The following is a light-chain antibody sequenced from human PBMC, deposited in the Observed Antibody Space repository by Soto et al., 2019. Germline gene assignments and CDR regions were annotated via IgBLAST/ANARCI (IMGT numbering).Light chain of an antibody. V-gene: IGLV1-44*01. CDR2: SNN. J-gene: IGLJ2*01. CDR3: AAWDDSLNGPV. Sequence: QLVLTQPPSASGTPGQRVTISCSGSSSNIGSNTVNWYQQIPGTAPKLLIYSNNQRPSGVPDRFSGSKSGTSASLAISGLQSEDEADYYCAAWDDSLNGPVFGGGTKVTVL. CDR1: SSNIGSNT.